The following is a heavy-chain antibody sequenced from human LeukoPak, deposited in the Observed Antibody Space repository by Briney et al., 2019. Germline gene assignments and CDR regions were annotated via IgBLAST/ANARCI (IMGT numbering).Heavy chain of an antibody. J-gene: IGHJ4*02. CDR3: ARQRGDSSGYYLNY. CDR1: GGSISSSSYY. V-gene: IGHV4-39*01. D-gene: IGHD3-22*01. Sequence: KSSETLSLTCTVSGGSISSSSYYWGWIRQPPGKGLEWIGSIYYSGSTYYNPSLKSRVTISVDTSKNQFSLKLSSVTAADTAVYYCARQRGDSSGYYLNYWGQGTLVTVSS. CDR2: IYYSGST.